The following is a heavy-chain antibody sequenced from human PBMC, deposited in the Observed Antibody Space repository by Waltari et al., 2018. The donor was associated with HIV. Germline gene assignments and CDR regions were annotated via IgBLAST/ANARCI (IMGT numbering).Heavy chain of an antibody. CDR1: GFTFSTYW. J-gene: IGHJ4*02. CDR2: IKQDGSER. Sequence: EVQLVESGGGLVRPGGSLRLSCAASGFTFSTYWMNWVRQAPGKGLEWVAKIKQDGSERHYVDSVKGRFTISRDNAKNSLYLQMNSLRAEDTAVYYCARSSLHDYWGQGTLVTVSS. D-gene: IGHD6-19*01. CDR3: ARSSLHDY. V-gene: IGHV3-7*01.